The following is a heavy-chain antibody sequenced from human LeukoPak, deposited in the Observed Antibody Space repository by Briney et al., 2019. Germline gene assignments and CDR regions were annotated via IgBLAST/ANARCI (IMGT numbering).Heavy chain of an antibody. V-gene: IGHV3-23*01. J-gene: IGHJ4*02. CDR1: GLLFDRYA. Sequence: GGSLRLSCAASGLLFDRYAMSWVRQAPGKGLEWVSTITNSGDNTHYADSVEGRFTISRDNSKNTLYLQMSSLRAEDTAVYYCAKREGYPSYHFDYWGQGTLVTVSS. D-gene: IGHD5-12*01. CDR2: ITNSGDNT. CDR3: AKREGYPSYHFDY.